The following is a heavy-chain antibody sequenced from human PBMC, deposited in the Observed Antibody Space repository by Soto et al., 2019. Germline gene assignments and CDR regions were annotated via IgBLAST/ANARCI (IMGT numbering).Heavy chain of an antibody. Sequence: EVQLVESGGGLVQPGGSLRLSCAASGFTFSSYSMNWVRQAPGKGLEWVSQISSSSSTIYYADSVKGRFTISRDNAKNSLYLQMHSLRDEDTAVYYCARVFYSVAGTGALDYWAQGTLVTVSS. D-gene: IGHD6-19*01. CDR2: ISSSSSTI. J-gene: IGHJ4*02. CDR1: GFTFSSYS. CDR3: ARVFYSVAGTGALDY. V-gene: IGHV3-48*02.